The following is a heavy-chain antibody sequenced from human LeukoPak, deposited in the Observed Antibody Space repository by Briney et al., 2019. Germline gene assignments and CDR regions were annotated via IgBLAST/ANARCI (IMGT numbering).Heavy chain of an antibody. V-gene: IGHV4-39*01. J-gene: IGHJ4*02. D-gene: IGHD3-3*01. CDR3: ARRGYDFWSGYYGY. CDR1: GGSISSSSYY. Sequence: SETLSPTCIVSGGSISSSSYYWGWIRQPPGKGLEWIGSIYYSGSTYYNPSLKSRVTISVDTSKNQFSLKLSSVTAADTAVYYCARRGYDFWSGYYGYWGQGTLVTVSS. CDR2: IYYSGST.